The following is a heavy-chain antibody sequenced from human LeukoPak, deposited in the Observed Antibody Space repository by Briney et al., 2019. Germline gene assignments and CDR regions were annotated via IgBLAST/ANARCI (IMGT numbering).Heavy chain of an antibody. V-gene: IGHV3-23*05. J-gene: IGHJ4*02. CDR1: GFTFSDYA. CDR2: FKTKYSQV. CDR3: AKDHYWSIDY. D-gene: IGHD3-3*01. Sequence: GGSLRLSCVASGFTFSDYAMNWVRQAPGKGLEWVSTFKTKYSQVYYAESVRGRFTISTDNSEKTVYLQMNSLRAEDTALYYCAKDHYWSIDYWGRGTLVTVSS.